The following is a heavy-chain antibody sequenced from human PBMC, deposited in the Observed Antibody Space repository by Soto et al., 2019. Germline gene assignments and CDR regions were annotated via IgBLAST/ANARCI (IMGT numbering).Heavy chain of an antibody. D-gene: IGHD3-10*01. J-gene: IGHJ3*02. CDR3: AREPMVRAAHGFDI. CDR1: GYTFTGHY. Sequence: QVQLVQSGAEVKKTGASVKVSCKASGYTFTGHYMHWVRQAPGQGLEWMGWINPNSVGTNYAQKLHGRVTMTRDTSINTADMELSRLRSDDTAVYYCAREPMVRAAHGFDIWGHGTMVTVS. V-gene: IGHV1-2*02. CDR2: INPNSVGT.